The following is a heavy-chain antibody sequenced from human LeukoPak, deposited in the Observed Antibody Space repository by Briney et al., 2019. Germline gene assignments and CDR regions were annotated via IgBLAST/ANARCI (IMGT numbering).Heavy chain of an antibody. J-gene: IGHJ3*02. CDR1: GYTFTGYY. V-gene: IGHV1-2*02. CDR2: INPNSGGT. CDR3: ARDAGDIVVVTGAFDI. D-gene: IGHD2-21*02. Sequence: ASVTVSCKASGYTFTGYYMHWVRQAPGQGLEWMGWINPNSGGTNYAQKFQGRVTMTRDTSISTAYMELSRLRSDDTAVYYCARDAGDIVVVTGAFDIWGQGTMVTVSS.